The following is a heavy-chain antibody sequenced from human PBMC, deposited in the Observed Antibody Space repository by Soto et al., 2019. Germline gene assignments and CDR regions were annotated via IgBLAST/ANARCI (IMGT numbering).Heavy chain of an antibody. D-gene: IGHD6-6*01. CDR2: ISAYNGNT. CDR3: ARDVSSSYPWYFDL. J-gene: IGHJ2*01. CDR1: GYTFTSYG. Sequence: QVQLVQSGAEVKKPGASVKVSCKASGYTFTSYGISWVRQAPGQGLEWMGWISAYNGNTNYAQKLQGRVTMTTDTTPSTAYMEPRSLRSDDTPVYYCARDVSSSYPWYFDLWGRGTLVTDSS. V-gene: IGHV1-18*01.